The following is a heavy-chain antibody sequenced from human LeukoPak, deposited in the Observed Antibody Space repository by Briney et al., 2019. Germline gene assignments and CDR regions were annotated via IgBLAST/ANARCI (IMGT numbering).Heavy chain of an antibody. CDR1: GFTFSSYS. J-gene: IGHJ3*02. CDR3: ARAEISTTKAFDI. Sequence: PGGSLRLSCAASGFTFSSYSMNWVRQAPGKGLECVPSISSSSSYIYYADSVEGRFTISRDNAKNSLYLQMNSLRAEDTAVYYCARAEISTTKAFDIWGQGTMVTVSS. D-gene: IGHD1-7*01. CDR2: ISSSSSYI. V-gene: IGHV3-21*01.